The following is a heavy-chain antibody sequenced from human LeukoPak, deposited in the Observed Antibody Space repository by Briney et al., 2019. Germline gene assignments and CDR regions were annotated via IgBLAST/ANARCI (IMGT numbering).Heavy chain of an antibody. D-gene: IGHD3-10*01. J-gene: IGHJ4*02. CDR3: ARGLYGSGSYYNDY. CDR1: GGSISSYY. Sequence: SETLSLTCTVSGGSISSYYWSWIRQPPGKGLEWIGYIYYSGSTNYNPSLKSRVTISVDTSKNQFSLKLSSVTAADTAVYYCARGLYGSGSYYNDYWGQGTLVTVSS. V-gene: IGHV4-59*01. CDR2: IYYSGST.